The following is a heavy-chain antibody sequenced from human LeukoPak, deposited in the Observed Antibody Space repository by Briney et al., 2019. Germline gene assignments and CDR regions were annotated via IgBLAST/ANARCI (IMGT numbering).Heavy chain of an antibody. J-gene: IGHJ4*02. Sequence: GGSLRLSCAASGFTFSSYGMHWVRQAPGKGLEWVAVIWYDGSNKYYADSVKGRFTISRDNSKNTLYLQMNSLRAEDTAVYYCARALLDGDYDLYYFDYWGQGTLVTVSS. CDR3: ARALLDGDYDLYYFDY. V-gene: IGHV3-33*01. D-gene: IGHD4-17*01. CDR1: GFTFSSYG. CDR2: IWYDGSNK.